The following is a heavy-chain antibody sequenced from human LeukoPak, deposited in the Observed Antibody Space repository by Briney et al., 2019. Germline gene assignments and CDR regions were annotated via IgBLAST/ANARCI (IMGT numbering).Heavy chain of an antibody. D-gene: IGHD4-17*01. V-gene: IGHV1-2*02. CDR2: INPNSGGT. CDR3: ARAGEYGDYADY. CDR1: GGTFSSYA. Sequence: GASVKVSCKASGGTFSSYAISWVRQAPGQGLEWMGWINPNSGGTNYAQKFQGRVTMTRDTSISTAYMELSRLRSDDTAVYYCARAGEYGDYADYWGQGTLVTVSS. J-gene: IGHJ4*02.